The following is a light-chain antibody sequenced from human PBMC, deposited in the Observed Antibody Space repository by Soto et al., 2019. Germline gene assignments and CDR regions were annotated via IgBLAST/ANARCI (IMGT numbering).Light chain of an antibody. CDR3: QQYARSPLT. CDR2: GAS. Sequence: EIVLTQSPGTLSLSSGERATLSCRASQSVRSNYLAWYQQKPGQAPRLLIYGASSTATGIPDRFGGRGSGTDFPLTISRLEPEDFALYYCQQYARSPLTCGGGTKVEIK. J-gene: IGKJ4*01. V-gene: IGKV3-20*01. CDR1: QSVRSNY.